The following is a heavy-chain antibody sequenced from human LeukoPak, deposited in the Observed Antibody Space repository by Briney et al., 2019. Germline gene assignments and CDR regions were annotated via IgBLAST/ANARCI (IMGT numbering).Heavy chain of an antibody. D-gene: IGHD1-26*01. CDR1: GYTLTELS. CDR2: FDPEDGET. Sequence: ASVKVSCKVSGYTLTELSMHWVRQAPGKGLEWMGGFDPEDGETIYAQKFQGRVTMTEDTSTDTAYMELSSLRSEDTAVYYCARHPRWYSGSGKGYYYYYYMDVWGKGTTVTISS. CDR3: ARHPRWYSGSGKGYYYYYYMDV. J-gene: IGHJ6*03. V-gene: IGHV1-24*01.